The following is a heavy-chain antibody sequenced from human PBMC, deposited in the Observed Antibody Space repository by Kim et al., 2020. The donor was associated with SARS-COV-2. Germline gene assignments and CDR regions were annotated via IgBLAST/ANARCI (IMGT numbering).Heavy chain of an antibody. D-gene: IGHD2-21*02. CDR3: ARRIVVVTARTNWFDP. CDR2: IYYSGST. V-gene: IGHV4-39*01. CDR1: GGSISSSSYY. J-gene: IGHJ5*02. Sequence: SETLSLTCTVSGGSISSSSYYWGWIRQPPGKGLEWIGSIYYSGSTYYNPSLKSRVTISVDTAKNQFSLKLSSVTAADTAVYYCARRIVVVTARTNWFDPWGQGTLVTVSS.